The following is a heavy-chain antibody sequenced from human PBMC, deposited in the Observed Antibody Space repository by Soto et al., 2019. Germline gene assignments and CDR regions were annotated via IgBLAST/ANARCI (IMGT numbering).Heavy chain of an antibody. Sequence: QVQLVESGGGVVQPGRSLRLSCAASGFTFSSYAMQWVRQAPRKGLEWVAVISYDGSNKYYADSVKGRFTISRDNSKNTLYLQMNSLRAEDTAVYYCARGSSGYPDAFDIWGQGTMVTVSS. D-gene: IGHD3-22*01. J-gene: IGHJ3*02. CDR3: ARGSSGYPDAFDI. CDR1: GFTFSSYA. V-gene: IGHV3-30-3*01. CDR2: ISYDGSNK.